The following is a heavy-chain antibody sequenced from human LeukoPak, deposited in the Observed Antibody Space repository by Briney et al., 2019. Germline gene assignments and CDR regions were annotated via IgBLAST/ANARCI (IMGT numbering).Heavy chain of an antibody. V-gene: IGHV3-64*01. Sequence: PGGPLRLSCAASGITFSSYAMHWVRQAPGKGLEYVSSISSNGGSTTYANSVTGKFKISRDNSKSTLYLQMVSLRAEDMAVYYCARGEVRFLEWLLFFDYWGQGTLVTVSS. CDR2: ISSNGGST. CDR3: ARGEVRFLEWLLFFDY. CDR1: GITFSSYA. J-gene: IGHJ4*02. D-gene: IGHD3-3*01.